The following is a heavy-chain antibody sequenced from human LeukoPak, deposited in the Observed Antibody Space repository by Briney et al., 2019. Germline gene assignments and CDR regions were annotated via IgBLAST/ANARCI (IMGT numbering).Heavy chain of an antibody. J-gene: IGHJ3*02. D-gene: IGHD2-15*01. Sequence: ASVKVSCKASGYTFTSYAMNWVRQAPGQGLEWMGWINTNTGNPTYAQGFTGRFVFSLDTSVSTAYLQISSLKAEDTAVYYCARLYCSGGSCFLSAFDIWGQGTMVTVSS. CDR2: INTNTGNP. CDR1: GYTFTSYA. CDR3: ARLYCSGGSCFLSAFDI. V-gene: IGHV7-4-1*02.